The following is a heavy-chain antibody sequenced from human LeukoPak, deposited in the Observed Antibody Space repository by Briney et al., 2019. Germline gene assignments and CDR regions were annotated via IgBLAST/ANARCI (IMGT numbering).Heavy chain of an antibody. CDR1: GGSISSGGYY. V-gene: IGHV4-31*03. CDR3: ARGDHNLWYYYYMDV. J-gene: IGHJ6*03. Sequence: KTSDTLSLTCTVSGGSISSGGYYWSWIRQHPGKGLEWIGYIYYSGSTYYNPSLKSRVTISVDTSKNQFSLKLSSVTAADTAVYYCARGDHNLWYYYYMDVWGKGTTVTVSS. D-gene: IGHD3-10*01. CDR2: IYYSGST.